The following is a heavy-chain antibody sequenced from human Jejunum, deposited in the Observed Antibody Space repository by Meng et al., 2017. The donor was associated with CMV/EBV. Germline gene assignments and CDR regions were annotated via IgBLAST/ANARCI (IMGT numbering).Heavy chain of an antibody. J-gene: IGHJ4*02. D-gene: IGHD2-2*02. CDR1: SSLNW. CDR2: MSPTASS. CDR3: ARGHCTRTSCYKGAFDY. V-gene: IGHV4-4*02. Sequence: SSLNWCGWLRQPPGRGLEWVGEMSPTASSNYNPSLKSRVTISLDRSKNQFSLKLNSVTAADTAVYYCARGHCTRTSCYKGAFDYWGQGILVTVSS.